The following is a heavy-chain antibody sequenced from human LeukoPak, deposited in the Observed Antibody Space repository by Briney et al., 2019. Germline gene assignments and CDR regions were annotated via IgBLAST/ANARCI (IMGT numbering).Heavy chain of an antibody. CDR2: IYYSGST. D-gene: IGHD3-3*02. CDR3: ARQGSAFLEWLFGPFDP. J-gene: IGHJ5*02. Sequence: PSETLSLTCTVSGGSISSSSYYWGWIRQPPGKGLEWIGSIYYSGSTYYNPSLKSRVTISVDTSKNQFSLKLSSVTAADTAVYYCARQGSAFLEWLFGPFDPWGQGTLVTVSS. CDR1: GGSISSSSYY. V-gene: IGHV4-39*01.